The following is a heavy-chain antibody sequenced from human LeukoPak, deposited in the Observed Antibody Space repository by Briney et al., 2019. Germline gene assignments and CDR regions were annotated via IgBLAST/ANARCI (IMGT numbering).Heavy chain of an antibody. D-gene: IGHD3-3*01. CDR3: AKDHYWSIDY. V-gene: IGHV3-30*18. CDR1: GFTFSSYG. J-gene: IGHJ4*02. CDR2: ISYDGSNK. Sequence: GGSLRLSCAASGFTFSSYGMHWVRQAPGKGLEWMAVISYDGSNKYYADSVKGRFTISRDNSKNTLYLQMNSLRAEDTGVYYCAKDHYWSIDYWGRGTLVTVSS.